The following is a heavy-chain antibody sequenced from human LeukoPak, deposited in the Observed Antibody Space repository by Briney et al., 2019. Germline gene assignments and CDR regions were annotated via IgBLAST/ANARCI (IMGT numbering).Heavy chain of an antibody. V-gene: IGHV4-59*01. Sequence: XTVXGGSISSYYWSWIRQPPGKGLEWIGYIYYSGSTNYNPSLTSRVTISVDTSKNKFSLKLGSVTAADTAVYYCARTMVRDQRYYYYMDVWGKGTTVTVSS. J-gene: IGHJ6*03. CDR1: GGSISSYY. D-gene: IGHD4/OR15-4a*01. CDR2: IYYSGST. CDR3: ARTMVRDQRYYYYMDV.